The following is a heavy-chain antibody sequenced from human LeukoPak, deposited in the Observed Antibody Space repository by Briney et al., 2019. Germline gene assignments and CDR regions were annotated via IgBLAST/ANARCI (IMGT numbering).Heavy chain of an antibody. V-gene: IGHV1-2*02. Sequence: ASVTVSFKASGYTFTGYYMHWVRQAPGQGLEWMGWINPNSGGTNYAQKFQGRVTMTRDTSISTAYMELSRLRSDDTAVYYCARDIGYSSSWDYFDYWGQGTLVTVSS. CDR1: GYTFTGYY. CDR3: ARDIGYSSSWDYFDY. J-gene: IGHJ4*02. D-gene: IGHD6-13*01. CDR2: INPNSGGT.